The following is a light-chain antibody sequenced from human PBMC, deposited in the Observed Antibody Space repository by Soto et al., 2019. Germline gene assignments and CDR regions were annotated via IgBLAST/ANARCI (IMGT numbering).Light chain of an antibody. CDR2: GAS. Sequence: EIVMPQSPATLSVSPGGGATLSCRASQSISDTLAWYQQNPGQAPRLLIHGASTRAPGFPARFSGSGSGTDFTLTISSLQSEEFAIYYCQQYKNWPRTVGQGTNVEIK. CDR1: QSISDT. V-gene: IGKV3-15*01. J-gene: IGKJ1*01. CDR3: QQYKNWPRT.